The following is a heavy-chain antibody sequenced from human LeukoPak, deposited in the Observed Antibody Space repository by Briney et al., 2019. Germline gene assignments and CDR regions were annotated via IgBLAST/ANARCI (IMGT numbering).Heavy chain of an antibody. CDR1: GGTFSSYA. V-gene: IGHV1-69*04. CDR3: AREGYCSGGSCYLYYGMDV. D-gene: IGHD2-15*01. CDR2: IIPILGIA. Sequence: SVKVSCKASGGTFSSYAISWVRQAPGQGLEWMGRIIPILGIANYAQKFPGRVTITADKSTSTAYMELSSLRSEDTAVYYCAREGYCSGGSCYLYYGMDVWGQGTTVTVSS. J-gene: IGHJ6*02.